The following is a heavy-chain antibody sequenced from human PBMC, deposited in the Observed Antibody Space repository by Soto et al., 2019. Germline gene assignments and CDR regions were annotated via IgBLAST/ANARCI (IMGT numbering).Heavy chain of an antibody. J-gene: IGHJ6*02. CDR3: AKDQGPAPGYYYYGMDV. CDR1: GFTFSSYG. CDR2: ISYDGSNK. D-gene: IGHD2-2*01. Sequence: PXVSLRLSCAASGFTFSSYGMHWVRQAPGKGLEWVAVISYDGSNKYYADSVKGRFTISRDNSKNTLYLQMNRLRAEDTAVYYCAKDQGPAPGYYYYGMDVWGQGTTVTVSS. V-gene: IGHV3-30*18.